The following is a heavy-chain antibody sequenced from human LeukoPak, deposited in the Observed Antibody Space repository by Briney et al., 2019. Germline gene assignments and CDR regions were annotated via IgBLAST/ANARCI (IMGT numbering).Heavy chain of an antibody. CDR1: GFTFSSYS. J-gene: IGHJ1*01. Sequence: PGGSLRLSCAVSGFTFSSYSMNWVRQAPGKGLEWVSSITSGGVNTYYATSVKGRFTISRDNAKNSLFLQMNSLRAEDTAIYYCAKVQDGSFWYEYFQHWGQGTLVTVSS. CDR3: AKVQDGSFWYEYFQH. D-gene: IGHD6-19*01. V-gene: IGHV3-21*01. CDR2: ITSGGVNT.